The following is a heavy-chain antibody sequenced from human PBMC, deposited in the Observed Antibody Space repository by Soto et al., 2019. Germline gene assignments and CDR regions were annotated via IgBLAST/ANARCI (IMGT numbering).Heavy chain of an antibody. J-gene: IGHJ4*02. CDR1: GFTFSSYS. Sequence: GGSLRLSCAASGFTFSSYSMNWVRQAPGKGLEWVSYISSSSSTIYYADSVKGRFTISRDNAKNSLYLQMNSLRDEDTAVYYCARGSMLIVGATTNFDFWGQGTLVTVSS. CDR2: ISSSSSTI. D-gene: IGHD1-26*01. CDR3: ARGSMLIVGATTNFDF. V-gene: IGHV3-48*02.